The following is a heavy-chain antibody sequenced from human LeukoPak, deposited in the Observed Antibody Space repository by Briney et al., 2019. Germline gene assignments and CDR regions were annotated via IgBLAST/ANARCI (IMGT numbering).Heavy chain of an antibody. D-gene: IGHD3-9*01. Sequence: PSETLSLTCTVSSGSISSYYWSWIRQPPGKGLEWIGYIYYSGSTNYNPSLKSRVTMSVDTSKNQFSLKLSSVTAADTAVYYCARATRVILTGYRHDAFDIWGQGTMVTVSS. CDR3: ARATRVILTGYRHDAFDI. CDR2: IYYSGST. CDR1: SGSISSYY. J-gene: IGHJ3*02. V-gene: IGHV4-59*12.